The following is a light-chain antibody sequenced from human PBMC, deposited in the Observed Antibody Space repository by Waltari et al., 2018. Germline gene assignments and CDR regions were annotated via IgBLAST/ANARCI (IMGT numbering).Light chain of an antibody. V-gene: IGKV3-15*01. J-gene: IGKJ1*01. CDR1: QSVRSK. CDR3: QQYSYWPRT. CDR2: GAS. Sequence: ETVMTQSPATLSVSPGERATLSCRASQSVRSKLAWYQQKPGQAPRLLIYGASTRATEIPARFSGGGSGTEFTLIISSLQSEDFAVYFCQQYSYWPRTFGRGTKVEIK.